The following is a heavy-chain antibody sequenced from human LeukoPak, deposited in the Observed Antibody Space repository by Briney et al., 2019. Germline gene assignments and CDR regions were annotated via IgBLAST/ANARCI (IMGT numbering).Heavy chain of an antibody. CDR1: GGTFSSYA. CDR2: IIPIFGTA. Sequence: SVKVSCKASGGTFSSYAISWVRQAPGQGLEWMGGIIPIFGTANYAQKFQGRVTITTDESTITAYMELSSLRSEDTAVYYCARAVVPAAGDAFDIWGQGTMVTVSS. CDR3: ARAVVPAAGDAFDI. J-gene: IGHJ3*02. V-gene: IGHV1-69*05. D-gene: IGHD2-2*01.